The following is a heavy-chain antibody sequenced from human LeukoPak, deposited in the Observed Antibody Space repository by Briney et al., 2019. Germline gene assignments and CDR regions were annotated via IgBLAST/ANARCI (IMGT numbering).Heavy chain of an antibody. CDR1: GYTFTNYD. CDR2: MNPNSGST. V-gene: IGHV1-8*02. Sequence: ASVKVSCKASGYTFTNYDINWVRQATGQGLEWMGWMNPNSGSTGYAQKFQGRVTMTRNTSISTAYMELSSLRSEDTAVYYCATVYSSSWYHYYYYYGMDVWGQGTTVTVSS. D-gene: IGHD6-13*01. CDR3: ATVYSSSWYHYYYYYGMDV. J-gene: IGHJ6*02.